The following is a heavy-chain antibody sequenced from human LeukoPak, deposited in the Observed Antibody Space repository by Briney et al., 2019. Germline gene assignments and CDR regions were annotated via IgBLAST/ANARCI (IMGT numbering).Heavy chain of an antibody. CDR2: IKQDGSEK. V-gene: IGHV3-7*01. CDR1: GFTFSSYW. CDR3: ARVAAVAGTVIDN. J-gene: IGHJ4*02. Sequence: PGGSLRLSCAASGFTFSSYWMSWVRQAPGKGLEWVANIKQDGSEKYYVDSVKGRFTISRDNAKSSLYLQMNSLGPEDTAVYYCARVAAVAGTVIDNWGQGTLVTVSS. D-gene: IGHD6-19*01.